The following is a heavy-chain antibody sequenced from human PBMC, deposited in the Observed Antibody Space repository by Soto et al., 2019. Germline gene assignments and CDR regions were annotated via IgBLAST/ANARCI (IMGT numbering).Heavy chain of an antibody. CDR3: AKDLGHGGRGAFDI. J-gene: IGHJ3*02. CDR1: GFTFGSYG. CDR2: ISYDGSNK. V-gene: IGHV3-30*18. Sequence: QVQLVESGGGVVQPGRSLRLSCAASGFTFGSYGMHWVRQAPGKGLEWVALISYDGSNKYYADSVKGRFTISRDNSKNTLYLQMNSLRTEDTAVYYCAKDLGHGGRGAFDIWGQGTMVTVSS. D-gene: IGHD7-27*01.